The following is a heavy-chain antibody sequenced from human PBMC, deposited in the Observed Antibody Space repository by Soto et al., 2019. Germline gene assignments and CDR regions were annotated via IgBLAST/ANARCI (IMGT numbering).Heavy chain of an antibody. CDR1: GGTFSSQT. J-gene: IGHJ3*02. V-gene: IGHV1-69*02. CDR3: ARPAVNDLDADSSAFDI. Sequence: QVQLVQSGAEVKEPGSSVKVSCKVSGGTFSSQTINWVRQVPGQGLEWMGSVIPIIGEGKYAQSFLGRVTIPAARSTSTAYRELSSLRSEDTAVYYCARPAVNDLDADSSAFDIWGQGTMVTVSS. D-gene: IGHD1-1*01. CDR2: VIPIIGEG.